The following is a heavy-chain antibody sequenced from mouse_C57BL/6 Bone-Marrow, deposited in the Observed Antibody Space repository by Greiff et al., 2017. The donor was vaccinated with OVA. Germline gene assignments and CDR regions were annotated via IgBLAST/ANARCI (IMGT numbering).Heavy chain of an antibody. Sequence: VKLQQPGAELVRPGSSVKLSCKASGYTFTSYWMHWVKQRPIQGLEWIGNIDPSDSETHYNQKFKDKATLTVDKSSSTAYMQLSSLTSEDSAVYYCAGYGSSPYYAMDYWGQGTSVTVSS. V-gene: IGHV1-52*01. CDR1: GYTFTSYW. J-gene: IGHJ4*01. CDR3: AGYGSSPYYAMDY. D-gene: IGHD1-1*01. CDR2: IDPSDSET.